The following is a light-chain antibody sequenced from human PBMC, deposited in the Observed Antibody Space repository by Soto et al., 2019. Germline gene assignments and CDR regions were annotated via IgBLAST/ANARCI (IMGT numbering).Light chain of an antibody. J-gene: IGKJ1*01. Sequence: ELVLTQSPATLSLSPGARATLSCRASQSVSSYLAWYQQKPGQAPRLLIYDASNRATGIPARFSGSGSGTDFTLTISRLEPEDLAVYYCQQYGNAPWTFGQGTKVDIK. CDR1: QSVSSY. CDR2: DAS. V-gene: IGKV3-11*01. CDR3: QQYGNAPWT.